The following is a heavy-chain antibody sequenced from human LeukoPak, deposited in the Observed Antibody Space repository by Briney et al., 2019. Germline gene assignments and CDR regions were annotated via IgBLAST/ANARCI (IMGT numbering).Heavy chain of an antibody. D-gene: IGHD3-3*01. Sequence: SETLSLTCTVSGGSISRYYWSWLRQPPGEGLEGIGYIYYTGTTNYNPSLKNRVTMSVDTSKNQFSLKLSSVTTADTAVYYCARTGIWSGYYTFDYWGQGSLVTVSS. V-gene: IGHV4-59*01. CDR1: GGSISRYY. CDR3: ARTGIWSGYYTFDY. CDR2: IYYTGTT. J-gene: IGHJ4*02.